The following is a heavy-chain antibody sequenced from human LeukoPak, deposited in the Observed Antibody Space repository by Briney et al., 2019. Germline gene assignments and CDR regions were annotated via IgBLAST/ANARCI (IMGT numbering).Heavy chain of an antibody. J-gene: IGHJ4*02. CDR2: ISGSGGST. V-gene: IGHV3-23*01. Sequence: PGGSLRLSCAASGFTFSSYAMSWVRQAPGKGLEWVSAISGSGGSTYYADSVKGRFTISRDNSKNTLYLQMNSLRAEDTAVYYCAKESYYYDSSGYSAFDYWGQGTLVTVSP. D-gene: IGHD3-22*01. CDR1: GFTFSSYA. CDR3: AKESYYYDSSGYSAFDY.